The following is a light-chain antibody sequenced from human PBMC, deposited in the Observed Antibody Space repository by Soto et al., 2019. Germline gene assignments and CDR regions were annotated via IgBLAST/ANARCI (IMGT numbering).Light chain of an antibody. J-gene: IGKJ4*01. CDR2: DAS. CDR3: QQGYSPLLT. V-gene: IGKV3D-20*02. Sequence: EFVLTQSPGTLSLSPGERATLSCRASQTVRNNYLAWYQQKPGQAPRLLIYDASSRATGIPDRFSGGGSGTDFTLTISRLEPEDFAVYYCQQGYSPLLTFGGGTRVEIK. CDR1: QTVRNNY.